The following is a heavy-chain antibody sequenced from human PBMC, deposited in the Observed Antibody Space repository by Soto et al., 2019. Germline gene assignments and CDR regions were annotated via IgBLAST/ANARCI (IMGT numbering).Heavy chain of an antibody. Sequence: SETLSLTCTVSGGSISSGDYYWSWIRQPPGKGLEWIGYTYYSGSTYYNPSLKSRVTISVDTSKNQFSLKLSSVTAADTAVYYCATLPPRIVVSLLPIPTWGQGILVTVSS. CDR1: GGSISSGDYY. V-gene: IGHV4-30-4*01. D-gene: IGHD2-21*01. CDR2: TYYSGST. CDR3: ATLPPRIVVSLLPIPT. J-gene: IGHJ5*02.